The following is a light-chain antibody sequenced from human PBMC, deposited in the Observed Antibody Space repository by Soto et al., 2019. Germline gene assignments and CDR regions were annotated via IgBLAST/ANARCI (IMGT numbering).Light chain of an antibody. CDR2: DAS. J-gene: IGKJ1*01. CDR3: QQYNSYSCT. Sequence: DIQMTQSPSTLSASVGDRVTITCRASQSISNWLAWYQQKPGRAPKLLIYDASNLESGVPSRFSGSGSGTRFPLTSSSLQPDDFATYYCQQYNSYSCTFGQGTKVEIK. V-gene: IGKV1-5*01. CDR1: QSISNW.